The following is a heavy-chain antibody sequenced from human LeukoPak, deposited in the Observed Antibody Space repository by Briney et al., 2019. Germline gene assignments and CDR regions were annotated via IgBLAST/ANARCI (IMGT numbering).Heavy chain of an antibody. CDR3: ARNFGGSTYYPGDY. J-gene: IGHJ4*02. D-gene: IGHD2-21*01. CDR2: IRGSGT. Sequence: PGGSLRLSCAASGFTFSSYAMNWVRQAPGKGLKWVSGIRGSGTHYRNSVKGRFTISRDNSKNTLYLQMNSLRAEDTAVYYCARNFGGSTYYPGDYWGQGTLVTVSS. CDR1: GFTFSSYA. V-gene: IGHV3-23*01.